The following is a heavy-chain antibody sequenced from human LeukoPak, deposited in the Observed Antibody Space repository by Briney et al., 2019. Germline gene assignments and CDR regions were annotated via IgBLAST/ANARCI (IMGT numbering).Heavy chain of an antibody. CDR3: ARHWVHTTYYFDY. D-gene: IGHD1-14*01. J-gene: IGHJ4*02. CDR2: IYYSGST. CDR1: GGSISSSSYY. V-gene: IGHV4-39*01. Sequence: SETLSLTRTVSGGSISSSSYYWGWIRQPPGKGLEWIGSIYYSGSTYYNPSLKSRVTISVDTSKNQFSLKLSSVTAADTAVYYCARHWVHTTYYFDYWGQGTLVTVSS.